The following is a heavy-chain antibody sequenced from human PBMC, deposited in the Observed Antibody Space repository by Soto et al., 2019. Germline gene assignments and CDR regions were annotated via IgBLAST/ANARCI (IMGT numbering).Heavy chain of an antibody. J-gene: IGHJ6*02. CDR1: GYSFSGHY. CDR2: SANRADGYIT. Sequence: EVQLVESGGDLVQPGGSLRLSCAVSGYSFSGHYMDWVRQAPGKGLEWVARSANRADGYITEYAASVKGRFTISRDESESSLYLQMKGLKTEDTAVYYCARAADLHGLDVWGQGTTVTVSS. CDR3: ARAADLHGLDV. V-gene: IGHV3-72*01.